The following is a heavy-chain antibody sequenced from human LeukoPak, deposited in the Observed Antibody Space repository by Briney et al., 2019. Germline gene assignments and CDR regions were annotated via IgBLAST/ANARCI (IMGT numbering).Heavy chain of an antibody. D-gene: IGHD3-22*01. V-gene: IGHV4-59*01. J-gene: IGHJ4*02. CDR2: IYYSGSI. CDR3: ARENPSGYYNRPIDY. Sequence: KPSETLSLTCTVSGASISRYYWSWIRQPPGKGLEWVGDIYYSGSIKYNPSLKSRVTMSVDTSKNQFSLKLSSVTAADTAIYYCARENPSGYYNRPIDYWGQGTLVTVSS. CDR1: GASISRYY.